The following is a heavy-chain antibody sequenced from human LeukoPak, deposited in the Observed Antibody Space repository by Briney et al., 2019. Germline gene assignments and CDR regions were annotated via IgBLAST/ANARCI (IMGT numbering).Heavy chain of an antibody. CDR2: IYSGGST. CDR3: ARHILTGYFFDY. Sequence: GGSLRLSCAASGFTVSSNYMSWVRQAPGKGLEWVSVIYSGGSTYYADSVKGRFTISRDNPKNTLYLQMNSLRAEDTAVYYCARHILTGYFFDYWGQGTLVTVSS. V-gene: IGHV3-53*01. CDR1: GFTVSSNY. J-gene: IGHJ4*02. D-gene: IGHD3-9*01.